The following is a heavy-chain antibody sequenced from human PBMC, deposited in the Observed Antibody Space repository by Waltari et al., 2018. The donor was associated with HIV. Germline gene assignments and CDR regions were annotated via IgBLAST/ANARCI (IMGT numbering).Heavy chain of an antibody. CDR3: ARGLGGSYYYGVDV. Sequence: QVHLVQSGAEVKMPGASVRVSYKTSGYIFTNYGVSWVRQAPGQGLEWLGWYSGYNAKTNYAQRLQGRVTLTTDTSTSTAYMELRSLRSDDTAVYYCARGLGGSYYYGVDVWGQGTTVTVS. CDR2: YSGYNAKT. CDR1: GYIFTNYG. V-gene: IGHV1-18*01. J-gene: IGHJ6*02.